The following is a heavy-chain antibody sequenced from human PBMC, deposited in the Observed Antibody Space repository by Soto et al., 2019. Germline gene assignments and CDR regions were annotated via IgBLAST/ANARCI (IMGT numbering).Heavy chain of an antibody. CDR1: GGTFGSQG. CDR3: ARGAMANFDY. CDR2: FIAMLGTP. Sequence: ASVKVPCKASGGTFGSQGIAWVRQAPGQGLEWMGGFIAMLGTPTYAKKVQGRATISADESLTSSYLELRSLRSEDTGVYFCARGAMANFDYWGQGTVVTVSS. D-gene: IGHD5-18*01. V-gene: IGHV1-69*13. J-gene: IGHJ4*02.